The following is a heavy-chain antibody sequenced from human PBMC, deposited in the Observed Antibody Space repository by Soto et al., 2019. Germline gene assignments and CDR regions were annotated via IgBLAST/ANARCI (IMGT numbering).Heavy chain of an antibody. CDR3: ARDNFWSGYYGMDV. CDR2: ISSSSSYT. Sequence: GGSLSLSCAASGFTFSDYYLSWIRQAPGKGLEWVSYISSSSSYTNYADSVKGRFTISRDNAKNSLYLQMNSLRAEDTAVYYCARDNFWSGYYGMDVWGQGTTVTVSS. CDR1: GFTFSDYY. J-gene: IGHJ6*02. D-gene: IGHD3-3*01. V-gene: IGHV3-11*06.